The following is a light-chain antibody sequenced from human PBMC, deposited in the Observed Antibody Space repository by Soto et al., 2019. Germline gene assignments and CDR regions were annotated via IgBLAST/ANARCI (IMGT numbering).Light chain of an antibody. V-gene: IGKV3-11*01. CDR3: QQRSNWPPGLT. Sequence: EIVLTQSPATLSLSPGERATLSCRASQSVSSYLAWYHQKPGQAPRLLIYDASNRATGIPARFSGSGSGTDVTLTISSLEPEDFAGYYCQQRSNWPPGLTFGGGTKVEIK. CDR2: DAS. J-gene: IGKJ4*01. CDR1: QSVSSY.